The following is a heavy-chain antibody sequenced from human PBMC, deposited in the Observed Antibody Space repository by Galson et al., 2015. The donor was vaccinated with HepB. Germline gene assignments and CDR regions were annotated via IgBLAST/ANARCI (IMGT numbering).Heavy chain of an antibody. CDR3: AKDMVGATTSAFDI. V-gene: IGHV3-9*01. Sequence: SLRLSCAASGLTFDDYAMHWVRQAPGKGREWVSGISWNSGSIGYADSVKGRFTISRDNAKNSLYLQMNSLRAEDTALYYCAKDMVGATTSAFDIWGQGTMVTVSS. CDR2: ISWNSGSI. CDR1: GLTFDDYA. D-gene: IGHD1-26*01. J-gene: IGHJ3*02.